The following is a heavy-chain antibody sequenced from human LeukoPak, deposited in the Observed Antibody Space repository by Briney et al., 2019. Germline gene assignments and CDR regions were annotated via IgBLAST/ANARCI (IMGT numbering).Heavy chain of an antibody. Sequence: GGSLRLSCAAAGFTFSSYGMSWVRQAPGKGQEWVSGISGSGGSTYYADSVKGRFTISRDNSKNTLYLQMSSLRAEDTAVYYCAKRGTGYNQLDYWGQGTLVTVSS. CDR3: AKRGTGYNQLDY. D-gene: IGHD3/OR15-3a*01. CDR1: GFTFSSYG. CDR2: ISGSGGST. J-gene: IGHJ4*02. V-gene: IGHV3-23*01.